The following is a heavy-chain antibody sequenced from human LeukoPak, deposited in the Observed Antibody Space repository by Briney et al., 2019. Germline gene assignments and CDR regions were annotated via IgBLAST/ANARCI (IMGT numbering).Heavy chain of an antibody. D-gene: IGHD2-8*01. V-gene: IGHV3-30*03. Sequence: GRSLRLSCAASGFTFSSYGMHWVRQAPGKGLEWVALISYDGSNKYYADSVKGRFTISRDNSKNTLYLQMGSLRPEDMAVYFCARVATNDGRNAFDVWGQGTMVTVSS. J-gene: IGHJ3*01. CDR1: GFTFSSYG. CDR2: ISYDGSNK. CDR3: ARVATNDGRNAFDV.